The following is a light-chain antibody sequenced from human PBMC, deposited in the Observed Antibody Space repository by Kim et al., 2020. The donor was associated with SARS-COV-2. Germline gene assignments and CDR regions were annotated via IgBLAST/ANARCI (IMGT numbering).Light chain of an antibody. CDR3: PSYNRSNVV. J-gene: IGLJ2*01. CDR1: SGSVDDNY. CDR2: EDD. Sequence: NFMLTQPHSVSESPGKTVTISCIRSSGSVDDNYVQWYQQRPGGVPLIVIYEDDKRPSGVSDRFSGSINNSSTAASLTISGLKTDDEADYYSPSYNRSNVVFGGGTQLTVL. V-gene: IGLV6-57*04.